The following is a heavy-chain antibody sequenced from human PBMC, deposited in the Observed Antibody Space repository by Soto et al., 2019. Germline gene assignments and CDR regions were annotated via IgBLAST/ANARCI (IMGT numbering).Heavy chain of an antibody. D-gene: IGHD6-13*01. V-gene: IGHV4-34*01. Sequence: SETLSLTCAVYGGSFSGYYWSWIRQPPGKGLEWIGEINHSGSTNYNPSLKSRVTISVDTSKNQFSLKLSSVTAADTAVYYCARAIAAAANNWFDPWGQGTLVTVS. CDR3: ARAIAAAANNWFDP. CDR1: GGSFSGYY. CDR2: INHSGST. J-gene: IGHJ5*02.